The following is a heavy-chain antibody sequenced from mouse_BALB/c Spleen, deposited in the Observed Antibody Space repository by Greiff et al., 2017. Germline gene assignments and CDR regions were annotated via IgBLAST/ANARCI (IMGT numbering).Heavy chain of an antibody. CDR2: INPSTGYT. D-gene: IGHD4-1*02. J-gene: IGHJ2*01. Sequence: QVQLQQSGAELAKPGASVKMSCKASGYTFTSYWMHWVKQRPGQGLEWIGYINPSTGYTEYNQKFKDKATLTADKSSSTAYMQLSSLTSEDSAVYYCARGVNWDGGFDYWGQGTTLTVSS. CDR3: ARGVNWDGGFDY. CDR1: GYTFTSYW. V-gene: IGHV1-7*01.